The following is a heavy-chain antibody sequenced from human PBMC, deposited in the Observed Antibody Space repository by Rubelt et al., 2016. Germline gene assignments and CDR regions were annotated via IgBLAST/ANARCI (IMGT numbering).Heavy chain of an antibody. J-gene: IGHJ4*02. D-gene: IGHD3-22*01. CDR1: GGSFSGYY. V-gene: IGHV4-34*01. Sequence: QVQLQQWGAGLLKPSETLSLTCAVYGGSFSGYYWSWIRQPPGKGLEWMGEINHSGSTNYNPSLKSRFTISVGTSKNQFCLRLSSLTAAETAVYYCARGKEGLGVTMMDYWGQGTLVTVSS. CDR3: ARGKEGLGVTMMDY. CDR2: INHSGST.